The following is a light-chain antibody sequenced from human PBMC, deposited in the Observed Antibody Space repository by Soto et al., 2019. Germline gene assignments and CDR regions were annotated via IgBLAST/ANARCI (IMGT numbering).Light chain of an antibody. V-gene: IGKV3D-15*01. J-gene: IGKJ1*01. Sequence: EIVLTQSPGTLSLSPGERVTLSCRASQSVSSSYVAWYQQKPGQAPRLLIYDASNRATGIPARFSGSGSGTEFTLTISGLQSEDFAVYYCQQYNNWPPWTFGQGTKVDIK. CDR1: QSVSSS. CDR2: DAS. CDR3: QQYNNWPPWT.